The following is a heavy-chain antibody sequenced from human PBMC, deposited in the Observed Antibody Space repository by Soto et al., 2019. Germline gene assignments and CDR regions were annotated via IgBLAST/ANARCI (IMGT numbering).Heavy chain of an antibody. Sequence: QVQLQQWGAGLLKPSETLSLTCAVYGGSFSGYYWSWLRQPPGKGLEWIGEINHGGSTNYNPSPKSRVTISVDTSKNQVSLKLSSVTAADTAVYYCARGFHSSSPRIHYYYYGMDVWGQGTTVTVSS. V-gene: IGHV4-34*01. CDR3: ARGFHSSSPRIHYYYYGMDV. D-gene: IGHD6-6*01. J-gene: IGHJ6*02. CDR1: GGSFSGYY. CDR2: INHGGST.